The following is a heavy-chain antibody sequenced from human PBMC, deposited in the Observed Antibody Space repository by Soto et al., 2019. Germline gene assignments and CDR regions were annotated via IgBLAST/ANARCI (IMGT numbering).Heavy chain of an antibody. CDR3: ARAETSGIHYFDY. CDR1: GFTFSDFG. D-gene: IGHD6-13*01. CDR2: VYYSGSTN. V-gene: IGHV3-30*03. J-gene: IGHJ4*02. Sequence: QVQLVESGGGEVQPGRSLRLSCAASGFTFSDFGMHWVRQSPGKGLECMGYVYYSGSTNYNPSLKSRVTISVDTSKNQISLRLKSVTAADTAVYYCARAETSGIHYFDYWGQGSLVTVSS.